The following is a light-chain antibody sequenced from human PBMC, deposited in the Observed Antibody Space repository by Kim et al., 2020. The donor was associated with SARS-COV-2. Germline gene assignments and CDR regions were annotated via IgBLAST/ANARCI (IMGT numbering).Light chain of an antibody. CDR1: SSNIGSNT. CDR2: SNN. CDR3: AAWDDSLNGHVV. J-gene: IGLJ2*01. Sequence: QSVLTQPPSASGTPGQRVTISCSGSSSNIGSNTVDWYQQLPGTAPKLLIYSNNQRPSWVPDRFSGSKSGTSASLAISGLQSEDAADYYCAAWDDSLNGHVVFGGGTQLTVL. V-gene: IGLV1-44*01.